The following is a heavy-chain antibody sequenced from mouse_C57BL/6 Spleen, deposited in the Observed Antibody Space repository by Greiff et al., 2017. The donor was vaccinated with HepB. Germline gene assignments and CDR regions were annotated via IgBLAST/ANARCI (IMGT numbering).Heavy chain of an antibody. D-gene: IGHD1-1*01. CDR1: GYTFTSYG. V-gene: IGHV1-81*01. CDR2: IYPRSGNT. J-gene: IGHJ1*03. Sequence: QVQLQQSGAELARPGASVKLSCKASGYTFTSYGISWVKQRTGQGLEWIGEIYPRSGNTYYNEKFKGKATLTADKSSSTAYMELRSLTSEDSAVYFCARGDDGSSYVGYFDVWGTGTTVTVSS. CDR3: ARGDDGSSYVGYFDV.